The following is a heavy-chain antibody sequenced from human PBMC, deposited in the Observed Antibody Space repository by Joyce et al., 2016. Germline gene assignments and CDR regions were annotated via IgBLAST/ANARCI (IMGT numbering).Heavy chain of an antibody. J-gene: IGHJ4*02. CDR2: ISYDGIYK. D-gene: IGHD6-25*01. CDR1: GLTLSNYG. Sequence: QVQLVESGGGVVQPGRSLRLSCAASGLTLSNYGVHWVRQAPGKGLEGVAVISYDGIYKYYADSVKGRFTISRDNSKNTVFLEMNSLRTEDTAVYYCAKILTATYSSGWFLDYWGQGTPVTVSS. CDR3: AKILTATYSSGWFLDY. V-gene: IGHV3-30*18.